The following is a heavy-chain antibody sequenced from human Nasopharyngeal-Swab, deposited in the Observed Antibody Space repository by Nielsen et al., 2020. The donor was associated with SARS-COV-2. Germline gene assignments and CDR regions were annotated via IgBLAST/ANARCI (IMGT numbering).Heavy chain of an antibody. Sequence: GGSLRLSCAASGFTFSSYGMHWVRQAPGKGLEWVAVIWHDGSNKYYADSVKSRFTISRDNSKNTLYLQMNSLRAEDTAVYYCAKDVRGSGSLGCMDVWGQGTTVTVSS. CDR3: AKDVRGSGSLGCMDV. V-gene: IGHV3-33*06. D-gene: IGHD3-10*01. CDR1: GFTFSSYG. J-gene: IGHJ6*02. CDR2: IWHDGSNK.